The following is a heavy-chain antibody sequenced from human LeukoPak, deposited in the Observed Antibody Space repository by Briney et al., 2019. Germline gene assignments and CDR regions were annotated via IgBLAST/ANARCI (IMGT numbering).Heavy chain of an antibody. CDR2: IYPGDSDT. J-gene: IGHJ4*02. CDR1: GYSFTNYW. V-gene: IGHV5-51*01. CDR3: ARHGTTAAACDY. Sequence: GESLKISLKSPGYSFTNYWNGRVRPIPGKGLGWMGIIYPGDSDTRYSPSFQGQVIISADKSISTAYLQWSSPKASDTAMYYCARHGTTAAACDYWGQGTLVTVSS. D-gene: IGHD6-13*01.